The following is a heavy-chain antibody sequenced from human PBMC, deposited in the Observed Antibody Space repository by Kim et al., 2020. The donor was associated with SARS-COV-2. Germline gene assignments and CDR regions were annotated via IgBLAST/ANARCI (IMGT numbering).Heavy chain of an antibody. D-gene: IGHD3-10*01. V-gene: IGHV4-31*02. Sequence: HKSRVTISVATSKNQFSLKLSSVTAADTAVYYCAGAPSGYFGNPIKALDIWGQGTMVTVSS. CDR3: AGAPSGYFGNPIKALDI. J-gene: IGHJ3*02.